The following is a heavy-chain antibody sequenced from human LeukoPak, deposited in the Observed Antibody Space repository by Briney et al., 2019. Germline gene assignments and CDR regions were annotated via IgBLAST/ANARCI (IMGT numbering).Heavy chain of an antibody. V-gene: IGHV1-18*01. J-gene: IGHJ4*02. CDR3: ARDRVLRFLEWLLIGY. CDR1: GYTFTSYG. Sequence: GASVKVSCKASGYTFTSYGISWVRQAPGQGLEWMGWISAYNGNTNYAQKLQGRVTMTTDTSTSTAYMELRSLRSDDTAVYYCARDRVLRFLEWLLIGYWGQGTLVTVSS. CDR2: ISAYNGNT. D-gene: IGHD3-3*01.